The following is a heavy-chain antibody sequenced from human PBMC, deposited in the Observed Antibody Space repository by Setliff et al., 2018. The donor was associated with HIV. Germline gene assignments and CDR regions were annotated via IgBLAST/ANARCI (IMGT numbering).Heavy chain of an antibody. CDR1: GYTFTSYG. CDR3: ASDFYDSSGYYGRARASYYYYGMDV. V-gene: IGHV1-18*01. CDR2: ISAYNGNT. D-gene: IGHD3-22*01. J-gene: IGHJ6*02. Sequence: GASVKVSCKASGYTFTSYGISWVRQAPGQGLEWMGWISAYNGNTNYAQKLQGRVTMTTDTSTSTAYMELRSLRSDDTAVYYCASDFYDSSGYYGRARASYYYYGMDVWGQGTTVTVSS.